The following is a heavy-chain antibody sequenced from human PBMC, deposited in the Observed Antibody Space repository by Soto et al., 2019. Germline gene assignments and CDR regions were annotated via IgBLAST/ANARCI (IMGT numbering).Heavy chain of an antibody. CDR1: GFTFSSYA. D-gene: IGHD6-19*01. CDR2: ISGSGGTT. CDR3: AKTANGWFSAFDI. Sequence: EVQLLESGGGVVQPGGSLRLSCAASGFTFSSYAMSWVRQAPGKGLEWVSAISGSGGTTYYADSVKGRFTFSRDNSQNTLYLQMNSLRAEDTAVYYCAKTANGWFSAFDIWGQGTMVTVSS. V-gene: IGHV3-23*01. J-gene: IGHJ3*02.